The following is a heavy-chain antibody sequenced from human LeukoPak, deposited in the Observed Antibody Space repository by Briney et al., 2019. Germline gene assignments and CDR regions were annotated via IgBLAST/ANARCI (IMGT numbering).Heavy chain of an antibody. CDR3: ATPGGAPYDFWSMDV. CDR1: GYTFTSSY. D-gene: IGHD3-3*01. CDR2: INPSGGST. J-gene: IGHJ6*02. V-gene: IGHV1-46*01. Sequence: ASVKVSCKAAGYTFTSSYMHWVRQAPGQGLEWMGIINPSGGSTSYAQKFQGRVTMTEDTSTDTAYMELSSLRSEDTAVYYCATPGGAPYDFWSMDVWGQGTTVTVSS.